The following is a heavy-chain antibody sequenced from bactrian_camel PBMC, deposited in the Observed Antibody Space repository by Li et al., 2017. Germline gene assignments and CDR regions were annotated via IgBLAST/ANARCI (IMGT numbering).Heavy chain of an antibody. CDR2: IYAAIRPDDVRS. CDR1: GYAYTSAC. V-gene: IGHV3S25*01. D-gene: IGHD2*01. Sequence: SGYAYTSACLAWSRQVPGKEREGVAAIYAAIRPDDVRSYYADSVGGRSTISSDNARMTATLEMNSLKPEDTAMYYCAAAGSGPPLHAAGYQYWGQGTQVTVS. J-gene: IGHJ4*01. CDR3: AAAGSGPPLHAAGYQY.